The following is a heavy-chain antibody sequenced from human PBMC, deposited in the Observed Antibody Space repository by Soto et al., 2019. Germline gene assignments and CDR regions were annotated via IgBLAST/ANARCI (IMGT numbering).Heavy chain of an antibody. V-gene: IGHV1-18*01. D-gene: IGHD3-16*01. CDR1: GYIFTSYG. CDR3: AMVDVYVTPSPQDV. Sequence: QVQLVQSGAQVKNPGASVKVSCKTSGYIFTSYGIGWARQAPGQGLEWMGWINTYNGKTNYAQKLPGRVTLTTDTSTSTAYMALRSLRPNDTAIYYCAMVDVYVTPSPQDVWGQGATITFSS. J-gene: IGHJ6*02. CDR2: INTYNGKT.